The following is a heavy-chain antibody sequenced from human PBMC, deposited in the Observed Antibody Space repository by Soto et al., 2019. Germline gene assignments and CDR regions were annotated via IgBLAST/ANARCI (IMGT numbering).Heavy chain of an antibody. CDR1: GYTFTSYY. V-gene: IGHV1-46*01. Sequence: ASVKVSCKASGYTFTSYYMHWVRQAPGQGLEWMGIINPSGGSTSYAQKFQGRVTMTRDTSTSTVYMELSSLRSEDTAVYYCAREEDIVVVVAPPLDYWGQGTLVTVS. CDR2: INPSGGST. D-gene: IGHD2-15*01. J-gene: IGHJ4*02. CDR3: AREEDIVVVVAPPLDY.